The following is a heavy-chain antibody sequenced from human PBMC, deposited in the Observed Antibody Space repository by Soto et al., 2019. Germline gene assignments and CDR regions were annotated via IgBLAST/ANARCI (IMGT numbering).Heavy chain of an antibody. CDR3: ARDKASVAAAEYYYGMDV. D-gene: IGHD6-13*01. V-gene: IGHV1-46*01. CDR2: INPSGGST. CDR1: GYTFTSYY. J-gene: IGHJ6*02. Sequence: ASVKVSCKASGYTFTSYYMHWVRQAPGQGLEWMGIINPSGGSTSYAQKFQGRVTMTRDTSTSTVYMELSSLRSEDTAVYYCARDKASVAAAEYYYGMDVWGQGTTVTVSS.